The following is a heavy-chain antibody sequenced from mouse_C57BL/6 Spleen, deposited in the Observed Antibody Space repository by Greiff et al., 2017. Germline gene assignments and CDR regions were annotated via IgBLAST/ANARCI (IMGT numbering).Heavy chain of an antibody. J-gene: IGHJ2*01. Sequence: EVMLVESGGGLVKPGGSLKLSCAASGFTFSSYTMSWVRQTPEKRLEWVATISGGGGNTYYPDSVKGRFTISRDNAKNTLYLQMSSLRSEDTALYYCARQDDSYFDYWGQGTTLTVAS. CDR2: ISGGGGNT. D-gene: IGHD2-4*01. CDR3: ARQDDSYFDY. CDR1: GFTFSSYT. V-gene: IGHV5-9*01.